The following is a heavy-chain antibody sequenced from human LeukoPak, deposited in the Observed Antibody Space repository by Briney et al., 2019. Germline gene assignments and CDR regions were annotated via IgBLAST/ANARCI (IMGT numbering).Heavy chain of an antibody. J-gene: IGHJ5*02. CDR3: AKVALTMVRGDWFDP. Sequence: PGGSLRLSCAASGFTFSSYAMSWVRQAPGKGLEWVSAISGSGGSTYYADSVKGRFTISRDNSKNMLYLEMNSLSTEDTAVYYCAKVALTMVRGDWFDPWGQGTLVTVSS. CDR2: ISGSGGST. D-gene: IGHD3-10*01. V-gene: IGHV3-23*01. CDR1: GFTFSSYA.